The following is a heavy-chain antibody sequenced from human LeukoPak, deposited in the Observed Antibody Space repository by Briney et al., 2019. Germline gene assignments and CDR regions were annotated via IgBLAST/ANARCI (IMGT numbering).Heavy chain of an antibody. CDR3: ARGLSYGRKFDY. CDR2: INHSGSS. V-gene: IGHV4-34*01. D-gene: IGHD5-18*01. CDR1: GGSFSGYY. Sequence: SETLSLTCAVYGGSFSGYYWTWIRQPPGKGLEWIGEINHSGSSNYNASLKSRVTISVDTSKNQFSLSVRSVTAADTAVYFCARGLSYGRKFDYWDQGTLVTVSS. J-gene: IGHJ4*02.